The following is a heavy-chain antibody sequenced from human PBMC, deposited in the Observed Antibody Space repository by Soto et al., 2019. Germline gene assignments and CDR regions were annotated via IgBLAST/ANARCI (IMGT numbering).Heavy chain of an antibody. CDR1: GGSLSDYF. V-gene: IGHV4-34*01. J-gene: IGHJ6*02. CDR3: GIYYYYYDMDV. CDR2: INHSGST. Sequence: SETLSLTCTVLGGSLSDYFWTWIRQPPGKGLEWIGEINHSGSTHYNPSLKSRVIIPIDTSKNQFSLKLTSVTAADTAVYYCGIYYYYYDMDVWGLGTTVTVSS.